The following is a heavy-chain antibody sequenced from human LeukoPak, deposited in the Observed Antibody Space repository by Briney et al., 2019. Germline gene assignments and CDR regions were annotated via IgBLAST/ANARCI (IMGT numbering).Heavy chain of an antibody. Sequence: GGSLRLSCAASGFTFSDYYMSWIRQAPGKGLEWVSYISTSSTTIHYADSVKGRFTISRDNAKNSLYMEMNSLRPEDTAAYYCASAEGVAYCGGDCYSGDEYFLDWGQGTLVTVSS. CDR1: GFTFSDYY. CDR3: ASAEGVAYCGGDCYSGDEYFLD. V-gene: IGHV3-11*01. CDR2: ISTSSTTI. J-gene: IGHJ1*01. D-gene: IGHD2-21*02.